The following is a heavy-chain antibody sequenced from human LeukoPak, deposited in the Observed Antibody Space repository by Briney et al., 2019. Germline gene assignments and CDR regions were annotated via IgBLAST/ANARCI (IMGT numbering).Heavy chain of an antibody. V-gene: IGHV4-31*03. Sequence: TSSETLSLTCTVSADSLSSGGHYWAWIGQFPGKGLESIGFIHHSGRSRHNPSLKDRVAISVDTSRKQFALKLSSVTAADTAMYYCARGGNRFGGFYFDYWGQGIQVIVSS. CDR1: ADSLSSGGHY. CDR3: ARGGNRFGGFYFDY. CDR2: IHHSGRS. D-gene: IGHD3-10*01. J-gene: IGHJ4*02.